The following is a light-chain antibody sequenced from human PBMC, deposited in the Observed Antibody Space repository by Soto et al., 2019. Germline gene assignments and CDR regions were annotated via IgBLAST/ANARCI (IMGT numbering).Light chain of an antibody. V-gene: IGKV3-11*01. CDR1: QSVGTY. CDR3: QQRSDWPST. J-gene: IGKJ4*01. CDR2: YSS. Sequence: EIVLTQSPATLSLSPGVRATLSCRASQSVGTYFAWYQQKPGQAPRLLIYYSSNRATGIPARFSGSGSGTDFTLTIRSLEPEDFAVYYCQQRSDWPSTFGGGTKVEIK.